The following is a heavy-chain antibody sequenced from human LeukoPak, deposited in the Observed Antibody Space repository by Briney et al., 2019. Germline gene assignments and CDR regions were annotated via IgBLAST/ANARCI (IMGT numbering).Heavy chain of an antibody. V-gene: IGHV4-59*11. D-gene: IGHD3-10*01. CDR3: ARGPPGAYYGSGSYSYYMDV. J-gene: IGHJ6*03. Sequence: SETLSLTCSVSGGSISSHFWSWIRQPPAKGLEGIGYIYHSGSTNYNPSLNSRVTISVDTSKKQFSLKLSSVTAADTAVYYCARGPPGAYYGSGSYSYYMDVWGKGTTVTVSS. CDR1: GGSISSHF. CDR2: IYHSGST.